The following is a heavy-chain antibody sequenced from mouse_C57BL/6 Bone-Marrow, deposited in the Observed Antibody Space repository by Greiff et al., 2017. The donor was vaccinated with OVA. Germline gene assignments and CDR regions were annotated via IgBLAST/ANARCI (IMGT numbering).Heavy chain of an antibody. D-gene: IGHD3-1*01. CDR1: GFTFSSYA. Sequence: EVQLVESGGGLVKPGGSLKLSCAASGFTFSSYAMSWVRQTPEKRLEWVATISDGGSYTYYPDNVKGRFTISRDNAKNNLYLQMSHLKSEDTAMYYCAREGGLLPWYFDVWGTGTTVTVSS. V-gene: IGHV5-4*01. CDR2: ISDGGSYT. CDR3: AREGGLLPWYFDV. J-gene: IGHJ1*03.